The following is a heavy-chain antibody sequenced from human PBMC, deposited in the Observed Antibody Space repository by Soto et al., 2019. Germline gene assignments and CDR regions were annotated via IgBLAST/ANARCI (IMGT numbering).Heavy chain of an antibody. CDR2: IYYSRST. J-gene: IGHJ6*02. D-gene: IGHD2-15*01. Sequence: SETLSLTCTVSGGSVSSGSYYWSWIRQPPGKGLEWIGYIYYSRSTNYNPSLKSRVTISVDTSKNQFSLNLTSATATDTAVYFYASDPGYCSCGRCNGQYSLDVWGQGTTVTVSS. CDR3: ASDPGYCSCGRCNGQYSLDV. CDR1: GGSVSSGSYY. V-gene: IGHV4-61*01.